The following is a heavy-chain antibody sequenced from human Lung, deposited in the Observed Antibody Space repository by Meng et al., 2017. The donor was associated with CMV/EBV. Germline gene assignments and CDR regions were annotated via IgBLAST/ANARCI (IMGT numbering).Heavy chain of an antibody. CDR2: IPYDGSNK. J-gene: IGHJ4*02. CDR1: GFTFRSHA. D-gene: IGHD2-2*01. V-gene: IGHV3-30-3*01. CDR3: ARGGMGHEYHFDY. Sequence: GESXKISCAASGFTFRSHAIHWVRRAPGKGLEWVAFIPYDGSNKYYPDSVKGRFTISRDNSKYTLYLQMNSLRPEDTAIYYCARGGMGHEYHFDYWGRGTLVTVSS.